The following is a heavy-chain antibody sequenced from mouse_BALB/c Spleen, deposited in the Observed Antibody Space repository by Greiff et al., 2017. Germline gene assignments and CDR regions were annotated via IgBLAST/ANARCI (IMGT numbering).Heavy chain of an antibody. J-gene: IGHJ4*01. CDR2: IYPGNSDT. V-gene: IGHV1-5*01. D-gene: IGHD1-1*01. Sequence: VQLQQSGTVLARPGASVKMSCKASGYTFTSYWMHWVKQRPGQGLEWIGAIYPGNSDTSYNQKFKGKAKLTAVTSTSTAYMELSSLTNEDSAVYYCTRSYYGSDLYAMDYWGQGTSVTVSS. CDR3: TRSYYGSDLYAMDY. CDR1: GYTFTSYW.